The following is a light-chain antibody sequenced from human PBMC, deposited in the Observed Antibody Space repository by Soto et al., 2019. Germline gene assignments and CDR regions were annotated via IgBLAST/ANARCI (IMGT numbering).Light chain of an antibody. V-gene: IGLV2-14*03. J-gene: IGLJ3*02. CDR3: SSYTSRDTLV. CDR1: SSDVGGYDH. CDR2: DVN. Sequence: QSALTQPASVSGSPGQSITISCTGTSSDVGGYDHVSWYQQHPGKAPKLIIYDVNIRPSGVSNRFSGSKSGNTASLAVSGLQAEDEDDYYCSSYTSRDTLVFGGGTKVTVL.